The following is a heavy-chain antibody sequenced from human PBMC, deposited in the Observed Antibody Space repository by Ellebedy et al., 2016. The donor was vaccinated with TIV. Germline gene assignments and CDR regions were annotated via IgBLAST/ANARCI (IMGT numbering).Heavy chain of an antibody. CDR2: INSDGSST. CDR3: ARDHPLGIENFDY. V-gene: IGHV3-74*01. CDR1: GFTFSSYW. J-gene: IGHJ4*02. D-gene: IGHD7-27*01. Sequence: GESLKISCAASGFTFSSYWMHWVRHAPGKGLVWVSRINSDGSSTSYADSVKGRFTISRDNAKNTLYLQMNSLRAEDTAVYYCARDHPLGIENFDYWGQGTLVTVSS.